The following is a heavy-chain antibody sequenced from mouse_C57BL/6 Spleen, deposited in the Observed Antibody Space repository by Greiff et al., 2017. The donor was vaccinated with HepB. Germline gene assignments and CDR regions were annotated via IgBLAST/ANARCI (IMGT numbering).Heavy chain of an antibody. J-gene: IGHJ2*01. CDR2: INPNNGGT. CDR1: GYTFTDYN. CDR3: ARTLDYGSSFHFDY. D-gene: IGHD1-1*01. Sequence: EVQLQQSGPELVKPGASVKIPCKASGYTFTDYNMDWVKQSHGKSLEWIGDINPNNGGTIYNQKFKGQATLTVDKSSSTAYMELRSLTSEDTAVYYCARTLDYGSSFHFDYWGQGTTLTVSS. V-gene: IGHV1-18*01.